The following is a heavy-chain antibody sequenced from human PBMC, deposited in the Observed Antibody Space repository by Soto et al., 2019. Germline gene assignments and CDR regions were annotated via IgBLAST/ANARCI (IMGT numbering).Heavy chain of an antibody. D-gene: IGHD2-8*01. Sequence: QVQLVESGGGVVQPGRSLRLYCAASGFTFSSYGMHWVRQAPGKGLEWVAVIWYDGSNEYYGDSVRGRFTVSRDNSKNTLYLQMNSLRAEDTAVYYCARGAPGMRNRFDPWGQGTLVTVSS. CDR1: GFTFSSYG. CDR3: ARGAPGMRNRFDP. V-gene: IGHV3-33*01. J-gene: IGHJ5*02. CDR2: IWYDGSNE.